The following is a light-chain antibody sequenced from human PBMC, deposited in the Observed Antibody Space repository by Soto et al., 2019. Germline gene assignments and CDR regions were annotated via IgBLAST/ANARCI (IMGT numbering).Light chain of an antibody. V-gene: IGKV1-9*01. CDR2: AAS. J-gene: IGKJ5*01. Sequence: IQLTQSPSSLSASVGDRVTITCRASQGISSYLAWYQQKPGKAPKLLIYAASTLQSGVPSRFSGSGSGTDVTLTISSLQPEDFATYYCQQRNSYPITLGQGTRLEIK. CDR1: QGISSY. CDR3: QQRNSYPIT.